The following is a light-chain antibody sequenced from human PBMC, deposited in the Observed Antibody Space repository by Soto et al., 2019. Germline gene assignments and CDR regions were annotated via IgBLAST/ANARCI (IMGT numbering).Light chain of an antibody. Sequence: DIQMTQSPSYVYASVGDTVTFTCRASEDVSRWLGWYQQKPGRAPSLLIFGATSLQDGVPSRFSATESGTHLTLTINGVQPHDFATYFCQQANVFPRSFGQGTKLDFK. J-gene: IGKJ2*01. CDR2: GAT. V-gene: IGKV1D-12*01. CDR3: QQANVFPRS. CDR1: EDVSRW.